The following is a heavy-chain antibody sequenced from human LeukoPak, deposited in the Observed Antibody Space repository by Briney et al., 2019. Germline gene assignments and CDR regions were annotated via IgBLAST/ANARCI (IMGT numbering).Heavy chain of an antibody. V-gene: IGHV4-4*07. J-gene: IGHJ6*03. CDR1: GNSFGDYY. D-gene: IGHD2-15*01. Sequence: ASETLSLTCTVSGNSFGDYYWSWIRQPAGKGLEWIGRIYTSGSTNYNPSLKSRVTISVDTSKNQFSLKLSSVTAADTAVYYCARGRKVVVVYYYYYMDVWGKGTTVTVSS. CDR2: IYTSGST. CDR3: ARGRKVVVVYYYYYMDV.